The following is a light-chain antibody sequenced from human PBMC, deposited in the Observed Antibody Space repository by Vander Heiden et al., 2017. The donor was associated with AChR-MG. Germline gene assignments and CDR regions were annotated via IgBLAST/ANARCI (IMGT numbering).Light chain of an antibody. Sequence: QSVLTQPPSVSGAPGQSVTISCSGSSSNIGTNSVNWYQQFPGKAPKVLISSSDQRPSGVRDRFSSSTSGTSAYLALSGLQSEDEADYYCAAWDVSLNGWVFGGGTKLTVL. CDR3: AAWDVSLNGWV. V-gene: IGLV1-44*01. CDR2: SSD. CDR1: SSNIGTNS. J-gene: IGLJ3*02.